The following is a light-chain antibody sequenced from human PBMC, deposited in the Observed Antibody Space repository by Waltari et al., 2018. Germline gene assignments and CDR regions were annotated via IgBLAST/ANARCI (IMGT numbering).Light chain of an antibody. CDR2: EDN. J-gene: IGLJ2*01. V-gene: IGLV6-57*02. CDR3: QSFDNNNDIV. CDR1: SGSIADTY. Sequence: NFMLTQPHSVSESPGRTVTISCTGTSGSIADTYVQWYQLRPGSGPTTVIYEDNQRLSGVPDRFSGSIDRSSNSASLIISGLKTEDEADYYCQSFDNNNDIVFGGGTKLTVL.